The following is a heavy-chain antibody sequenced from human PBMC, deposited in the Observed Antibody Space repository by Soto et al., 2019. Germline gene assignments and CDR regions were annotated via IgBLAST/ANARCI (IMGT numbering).Heavy chain of an antibody. Sequence: SETLSLTCTVSGGSISSGGYYWSWIRQHPGKGLEWIGYIYYSGSTYYNPSLKSRVTISVDTSKNQFSLKLSSVTAADTTVYYCARGVTGTKGPFDYWGQGTLVTVSS. V-gene: IGHV4-31*03. CDR3: ARGVTGTKGPFDY. D-gene: IGHD1-20*01. J-gene: IGHJ4*02. CDR2: IYYSGST. CDR1: GGSISSGGYY.